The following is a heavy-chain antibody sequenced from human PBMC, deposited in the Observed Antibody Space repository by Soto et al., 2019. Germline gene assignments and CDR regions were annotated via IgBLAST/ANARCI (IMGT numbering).Heavy chain of an antibody. CDR2: IYYSGST. V-gene: IGHV4-39*01. J-gene: IGHJ6*02. CDR1: GGSIISSSYY. Sequence: PSETLSLTCTVSGGSIISSSYYFFGIRQRPWKGLEWIGSIYYSGSTYYNPSLKSRVTISVDTSKNQFSLKLSSVTAADTAVYYCASSHSSSSSYGMDVWGQGTTVTVSS. D-gene: IGHD6-6*01. CDR3: ASSHSSSSSYGMDV.